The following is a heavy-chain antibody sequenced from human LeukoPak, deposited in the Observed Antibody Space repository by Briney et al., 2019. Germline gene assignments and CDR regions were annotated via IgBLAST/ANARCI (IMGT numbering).Heavy chain of an antibody. CDR1: GYTFTGYY. CDR2: INPNSGGT. Sequence: ASVKVSCKASGYTFTGYYMHWVRQAPGQGLEWMGWINPNSGGTNYAQKFQGRVTMTRDTSISTAYMELSRLRSDDTAVYYCARELVYSSSYYYGSGSVFDPWGQGTLVTVSS. D-gene: IGHD3-10*01. CDR3: ARELVYSSSYYYGSGSVFDP. J-gene: IGHJ5*02. V-gene: IGHV1-2*02.